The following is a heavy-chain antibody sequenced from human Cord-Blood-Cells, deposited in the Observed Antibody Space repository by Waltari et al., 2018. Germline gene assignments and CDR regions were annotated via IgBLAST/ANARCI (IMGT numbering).Heavy chain of an antibody. D-gene: IGHD3-10*01. V-gene: IGHV1-2*02. CDR1: GYTFTGYY. J-gene: IGHJ4*02. CDR2: INPNSGGT. CDR3: ASDPYGSGIVIDY. Sequence: QVQLVQSGAEVKKPGASVKVSCKASGYTFTGYYMHWVRQAPGQGLEWMGWINPNSGGTNYEQKFQGRVTMTRDTSISTAYMELSRLRSDDTAVYYCASDPYGSGIVIDYWGQGTLVTVSS.